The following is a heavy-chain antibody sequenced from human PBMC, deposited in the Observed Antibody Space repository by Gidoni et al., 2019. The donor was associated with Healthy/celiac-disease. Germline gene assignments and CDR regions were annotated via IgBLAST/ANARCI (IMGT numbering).Heavy chain of an antibody. V-gene: IGHV4-39*01. Sequence: QLQLQESGPGLVKPSETLSLTCTVSGGSISSSSYYWGWIRQPPGKGLEWIGSIYYSGSTYYNPSLKSRVTISVDTSNNQFSLKLSSVTAADTAVYYCARRRAVAGSFDYWCQGTLVTVSS. CDR3: ARRRAVAGSFDY. CDR1: GGSISSSSYY. J-gene: IGHJ4*02. CDR2: IYYSGST. D-gene: IGHD6-19*01.